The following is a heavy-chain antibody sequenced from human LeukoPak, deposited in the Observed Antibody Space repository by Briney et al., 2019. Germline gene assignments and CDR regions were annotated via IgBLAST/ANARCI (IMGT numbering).Heavy chain of an antibody. V-gene: IGHV1-69*01. CDR1: GGTFSSYA. Sequence: ASVKVSCKASGGTFSSYAISWVRQAPGQGLEWMGGIIPIFGTANYAQKFQGRVTITADESTSTAYMELSSLRSEDTAVYYCARVPYAVPAAVPFPAYYHFYMDVWGKGTTVTVSS. CDR2: IIPIFGTA. CDR3: ARVPYAVPAAVPFPAYYHFYMDV. D-gene: IGHD2-2*01. J-gene: IGHJ6*03.